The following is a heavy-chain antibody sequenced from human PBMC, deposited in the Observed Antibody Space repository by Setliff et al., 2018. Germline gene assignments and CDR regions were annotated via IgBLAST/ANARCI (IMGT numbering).Heavy chain of an antibody. CDR1: GGSVRSHY. J-gene: IGHJ4*02. Sequence: SETLSLTCTVSGGSVRSHYWSWIRHSPGKGLEWIGFIFYSGDTKSNPSLKSRVTISVDTSKNQFSLELRSVTAADTAVYYCARLPPLHTPMALTFDYWGQGILVTVSS. CDR2: IFYSGDT. V-gene: IGHV4-59*08. CDR3: ARLPPLHTPMALTFDY. D-gene: IGHD5-18*01.